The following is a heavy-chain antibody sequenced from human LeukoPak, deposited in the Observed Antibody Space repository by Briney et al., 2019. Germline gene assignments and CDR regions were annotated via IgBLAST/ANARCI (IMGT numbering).Heavy chain of an antibody. V-gene: IGHV3-48*01. CDR2: ISSSSSTI. CDR3: ARYSGSYEVNYYYYYGMDV. D-gene: IGHD1-26*01. CDR1: GFTFSSYS. J-gene: IGHJ6*02. Sequence: GGSLRLSCAASGFTFSSYSMNWVRKAPGKGLEWISYISSSSSTIYYADSVKGRFTISRDNAKNSLYLQMNSLRAEDTAVYYCARYSGSYEVNYYYYYGMDVWGQGTTVTVSS.